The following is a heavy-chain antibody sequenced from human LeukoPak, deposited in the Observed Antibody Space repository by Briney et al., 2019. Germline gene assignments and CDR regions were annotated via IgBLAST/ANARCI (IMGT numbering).Heavy chain of an antibody. CDR3: GRNGAYSVDY. V-gene: IGHV4-38-2*02. J-gene: IGHJ4*02. CDR2: IYHSGNT. Sequence: SETLSLTCTVSGYSISSGYSWGWIRQPPGKGLEWIGSIYHSGNTYYNPSLKSRVTISADTSKNQFSLKFSSVTAADTAVYYCGRNGAYSVDYWGQGTLVTVSS. D-gene: IGHD6-13*01. CDR1: GYSISSGYS.